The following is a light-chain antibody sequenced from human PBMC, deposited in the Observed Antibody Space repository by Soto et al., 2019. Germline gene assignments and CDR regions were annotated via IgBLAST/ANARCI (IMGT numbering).Light chain of an antibody. V-gene: IGLV2-8*01. CDR2: EVS. Sequence: QALLTQPPSVSESPGQPVPISRTGTSSLVGGYNYVSWYQQHPGKAPKLMIYEVSKRPSGVPDRFSGSKSGNTASLTVSGLQAEDEADYYCSSYTSSSTYVFGTGTKVTVL. CDR3: SSYTSSSTYV. J-gene: IGLJ1*01. CDR1: SSLVGGYNY.